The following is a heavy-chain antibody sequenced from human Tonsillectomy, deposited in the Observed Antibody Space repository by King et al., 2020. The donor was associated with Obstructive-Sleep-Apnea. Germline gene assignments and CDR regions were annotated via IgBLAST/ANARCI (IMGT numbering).Heavy chain of an antibody. CDR3: AREDNYGYEAFEI. V-gene: IGHV3-23*04. CDR1: GFSFHTYA. Sequence: VQLVESGGGLVQPGGSLRLSCAASGFSFHTYALNWVRQAPGKGLDCVPHIIGNGGRYYYADSVKGRFTISRDNSKNTLYLQMNSLRAEDTPVYYCAREDNYGYEAFEIWGQGTMVTVSS. D-gene: IGHD5-18*01. CDR2: IIGNGGRY. J-gene: IGHJ3*02.